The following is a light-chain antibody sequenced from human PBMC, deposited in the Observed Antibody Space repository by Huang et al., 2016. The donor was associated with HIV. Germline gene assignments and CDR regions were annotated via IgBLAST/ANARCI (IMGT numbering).Light chain of an antibody. J-gene: IGKJ1*01. CDR1: QGISSY. CDR2: AAS. V-gene: IGKV1-9*01. Sequence: IQLTQSPSSLSASVGDRVTITCRASQGISSYLAWYQEKPGKVPKHLIYAASTLQTGVPSRFSGSGSGTDFTLTISSLQPEDFATYYCLQLSNYPRTFGQGTKVEIK. CDR3: LQLSNYPRT.